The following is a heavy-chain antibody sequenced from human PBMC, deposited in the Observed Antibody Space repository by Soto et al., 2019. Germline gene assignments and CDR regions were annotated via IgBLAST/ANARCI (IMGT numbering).Heavy chain of an antibody. J-gene: IGHJ5*02. CDR3: ARGYCTTTICDPWFDP. D-gene: IGHD2-2*01. CDR2: IYPGDSDT. V-gene: IGHV5-51*01. Sequence: RGESLKISCTGVGYSFTSYWIGWVRQMPGKGLEWMGTIYPGDSDTRYSPSFQGQVTISADKSITTAYLQWSSLKASDTAMYYCARGYCTTTICDPWFDPWGQGTLVTVSS. CDR1: GYSFTSYW.